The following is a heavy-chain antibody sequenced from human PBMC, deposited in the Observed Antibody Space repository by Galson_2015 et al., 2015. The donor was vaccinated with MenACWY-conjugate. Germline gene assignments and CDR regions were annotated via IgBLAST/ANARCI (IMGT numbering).Heavy chain of an antibody. Sequence: SVKVSCKASGGTFSSYAISWVRQAPGQGLEWMGGIIPIFGTANYAQKFQGRVTITADESTSTAYMELSSLRSEDTAVYYCAGAEGSEDDFWSGYTFDYWGQGTLVTVSS. V-gene: IGHV1-69*13. CDR2: IIPIFGTA. CDR3: AGAEGSEDDFWSGYTFDY. D-gene: IGHD3-3*01. J-gene: IGHJ4*02. CDR1: GGTFSSYA.